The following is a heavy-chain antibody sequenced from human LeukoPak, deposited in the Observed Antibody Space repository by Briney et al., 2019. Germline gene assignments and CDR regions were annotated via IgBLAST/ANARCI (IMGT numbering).Heavy chain of an antibody. V-gene: IGHV3-30*04. CDR2: ISYDGSNK. CDR1: GFTFSSYA. CDR3: AREIPSITIFGRTDPMDV. D-gene: IGHD3-3*01. Sequence: GGSLRLSCAASGFTFSSYAMHWVRQAPGKGLEWVAVISYDGSNKYYADSVKGRFTISRDNSKNTLYLQMNSLRAEDTAVYYCAREIPSITIFGRTDPMDVWGKGTTVTVSS. J-gene: IGHJ6*04.